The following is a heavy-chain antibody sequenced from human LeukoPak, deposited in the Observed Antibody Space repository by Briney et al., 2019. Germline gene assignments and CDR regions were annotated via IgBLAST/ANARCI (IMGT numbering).Heavy chain of an antibody. J-gene: IGHJ4*02. CDR2: INAGNGNT. CDR3: ARGIEASSGWYVIDY. D-gene: IGHD6-19*01. V-gene: IGHV1-3*01. CDR1: GYTFIDYA. Sequence: GASVKVSCKASGYTFIDYAMHWVRQAPGQRLEWMGWINAGNGNTKYSQKFQGRVIITRGTSATIAYMELSRLRSEDTAVYYCARGIEASSGWYVIDYWGQGTLVTVSS.